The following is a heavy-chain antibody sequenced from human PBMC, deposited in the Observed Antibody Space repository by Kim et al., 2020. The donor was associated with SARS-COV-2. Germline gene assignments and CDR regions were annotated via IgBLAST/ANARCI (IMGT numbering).Heavy chain of an antibody. Sequence: GGSLRLSCAASGFTFSSYSMNWVRQAPGKGLEWVSYISSSSSTIYYADSVKGRFTISRDNAKNSLYLQMNSLRDEDTAVYYCARDGVSTGYSSGWYPDYWGQGTLVTVSS. D-gene: IGHD6-19*01. CDR2: ISSSSSTI. V-gene: IGHV3-48*02. CDR1: GFTFSSYS. J-gene: IGHJ4*02. CDR3: ARDGVSTGYSSGWYPDY.